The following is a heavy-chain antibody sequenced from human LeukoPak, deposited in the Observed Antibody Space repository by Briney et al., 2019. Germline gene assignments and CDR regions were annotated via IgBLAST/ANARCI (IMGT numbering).Heavy chain of an antibody. D-gene: IGHD6-19*01. CDR3: ARHIAVVGYFQH. CDR2: INHSGST. V-gene: IGHV4-34*01. Sequence: PSETLSLTCAVYGGSFSGYYWSWIRQPPGKGLEWIGEINHSGSTNYNPSLTSRVTISVDTSKNQFSLKLSSVTAADTAVYYCARHIAVVGYFQHWGQGTLVTVSS. CDR1: GGSFSGYY. J-gene: IGHJ1*01.